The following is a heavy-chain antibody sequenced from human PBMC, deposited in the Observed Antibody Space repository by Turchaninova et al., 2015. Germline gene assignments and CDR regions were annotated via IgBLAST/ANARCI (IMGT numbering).Heavy chain of an antibody. CDR1: GYTFTSYG. CDR3: ARDRYDYIWGSSYYYYMDV. D-gene: IGHD3-16*01. Sequence: QVQLVQSGAEVKKPGASVKVSCKASGYTFTSYGISWVRQAPGQGLEWMGWISAYNGNTNHAQKLQGRGTMTTDTSTSTAYMELRNLRSDDTAVYYCARDRYDYIWGSSYYYYMDVWGKGTTVTVSS. V-gene: IGHV1-18*01. J-gene: IGHJ6*03. CDR2: ISAYNGNT.